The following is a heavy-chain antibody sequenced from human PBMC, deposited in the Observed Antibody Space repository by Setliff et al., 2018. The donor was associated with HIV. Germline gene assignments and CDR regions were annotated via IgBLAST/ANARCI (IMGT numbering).Heavy chain of an antibody. J-gene: IGHJ4*02. Sequence: GASVKVSCKASGGTFRSYSVTWVRQAPGQGLEWVGGIIPIFGTTNYAQNFQGRVTISADESTSTAYMELSSLRSEDTAVYYCARGRHAVVVTALEHDYWGQGTLVTVSS. CDR2: IIPIFGTT. V-gene: IGHV1-69*13. D-gene: IGHD2-21*02. CDR1: GGTFRSYS. CDR3: ARGRHAVVVTALEHDY.